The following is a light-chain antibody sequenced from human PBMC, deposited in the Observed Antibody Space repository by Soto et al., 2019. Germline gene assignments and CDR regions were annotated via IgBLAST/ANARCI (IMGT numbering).Light chain of an antibody. CDR1: QSVRNY. Sequence: EIGLTQSPATLSLSPGERATLSCRASQSVRNYLAWYQQKPGQAPRLLIYDASNRATGIPGSFSGSGSGTDFTLTISTLEPKDFAVYYWEQRSNWPWTFGQGTKVEVK. V-gene: IGKV3-11*01. CDR2: DAS. J-gene: IGKJ1*01. CDR3: EQRSNWPWT.